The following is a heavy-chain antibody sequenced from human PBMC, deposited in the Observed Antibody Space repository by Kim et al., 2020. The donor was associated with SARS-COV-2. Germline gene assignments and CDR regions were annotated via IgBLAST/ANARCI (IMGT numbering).Heavy chain of an antibody. V-gene: IGHV1-69*13. Sequence: SVKVSCKASGGTFSSYVISWVRQPPGQGLEWMGGIIPIFGTANYVQKFQGRVTITADESTRTDYMELSRLRSEDTAVYYCASPLARGVIILDYWGQGTLVTVSS. J-gene: IGHJ4*02. D-gene: IGHD3-10*01. CDR1: GGTFSSYV. CDR3: ASPLARGVIILDY. CDR2: IIPIFGTA.